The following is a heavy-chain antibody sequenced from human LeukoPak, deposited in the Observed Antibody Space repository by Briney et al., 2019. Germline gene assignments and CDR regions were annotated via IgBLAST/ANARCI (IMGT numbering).Heavy chain of an antibody. V-gene: IGHV3-30*18. CDR1: GFTFSSCG. D-gene: IGHD6-19*01. CDR3: AKARIAVGYFDY. J-gene: IGHJ4*02. CDR2: ISYDGSNK. Sequence: GGSLRLSCAASGFTFSSCGMHWVRQAPGKGLEWVAVISYDGSNKYYADSVKGRFTISRDNSKNTLYLQMNSLRAEDTAVYYCAKARIAVGYFDYWGQGTLVTVSS.